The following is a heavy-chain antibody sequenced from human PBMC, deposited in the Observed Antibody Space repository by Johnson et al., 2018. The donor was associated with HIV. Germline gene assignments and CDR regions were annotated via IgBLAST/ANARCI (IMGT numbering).Heavy chain of an antibody. CDR2: ISYDGSNK. V-gene: IGHV3-30*04. Sequence: QVQLVESGGGVVQPGRSLRLSCAASGFTFSTYAMHWVRQAPGKGLEWVALISYDGSNKTYADSVKGRFTISRDNSKNTLYLQMNTLRAEDTAVYYCARDQNIVGANDGFDIWGQGTMVTVSS. CDR3: ARDQNIVGANDGFDI. D-gene: IGHD1-26*01. CDR1: GFTFSTYA. J-gene: IGHJ3*02.